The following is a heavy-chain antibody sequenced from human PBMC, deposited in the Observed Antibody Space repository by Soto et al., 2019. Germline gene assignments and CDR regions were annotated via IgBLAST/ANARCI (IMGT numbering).Heavy chain of an antibody. V-gene: IGHV4-4*02. Sequence: SETLSLTCAVSGGSISSSNWWSWVRQPPGKGLEWIGEIYHSGSTNYNPSLKSRVTISVDKSKNQFSLKLSSVTAADTAAYYCARDHPYYYDSSGYYYRVFYFDYWGQGTLVTVSS. J-gene: IGHJ4*02. CDR3: ARDHPYYYDSSGYYYRVFYFDY. CDR2: IYHSGST. D-gene: IGHD3-22*01. CDR1: GGSISSSNW.